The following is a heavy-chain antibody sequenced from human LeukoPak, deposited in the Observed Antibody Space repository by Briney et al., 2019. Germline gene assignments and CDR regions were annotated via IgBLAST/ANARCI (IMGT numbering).Heavy chain of an antibody. V-gene: IGHV1-18*01. CDR1: GGTFSSYA. J-gene: IGHJ4*02. CDR2: ISAYNGNT. D-gene: IGHD3-10*01. CDR3: ARCLTMVRGVDY. Sequence: GASVKVSCKASGGTFSSYAISWVRQAPGQGLEWMGWISAYNGNTNYAQKLQGRVTMTTDTSTSTAYMELRSLRSDDTAVYYCARCLTMVRGVDYWGQGTLVTVSS.